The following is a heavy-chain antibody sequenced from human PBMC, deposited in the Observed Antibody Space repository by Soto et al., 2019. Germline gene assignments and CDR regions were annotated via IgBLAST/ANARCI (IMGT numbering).Heavy chain of an antibody. CDR3: ARGRWLIDY. CDR1: GDSISGSY. V-gene: IGHV4-59*01. CDR2: IYYSGST. Sequence: PSETLSLTCTVSGDSISGSYWSWIRQPPGKGLEWIGYIYYSGSTNYNPSLKSRVTISVDTSKNQFSLRLSSVTAADTAVYYCARGRWLIDYWGQGTLVTVSS. J-gene: IGHJ4*02. D-gene: IGHD5-18*01.